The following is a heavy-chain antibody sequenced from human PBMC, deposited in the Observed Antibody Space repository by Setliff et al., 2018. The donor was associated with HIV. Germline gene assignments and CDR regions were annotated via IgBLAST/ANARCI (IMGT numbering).Heavy chain of an antibody. D-gene: IGHD2-21*01. CDR1: GFTFSNFA. CDR3: AGSAYRASRDS. J-gene: IGHJ4*02. Sequence: GSLRLSCAASGFTFSNFAMSWVRQAPGKGLEWVSGVYADGRTFYTDSVKGRFTISTDSSTNTLYLQMNSLRAEDMAVYYCAGSAYRASRDSWGQGTLVTSPQ. V-gene: IGHV3-66*02. CDR2: VYADGRT.